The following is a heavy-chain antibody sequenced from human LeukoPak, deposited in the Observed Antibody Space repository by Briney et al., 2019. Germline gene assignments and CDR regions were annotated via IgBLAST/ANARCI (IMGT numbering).Heavy chain of an antibody. CDR2: IWYDGSNK. CDR1: GFTFSSYG. J-gene: IGHJ4*02. CDR3: AKEVAVAGEYNFDY. Sequence: GGSLRLSCAASGFTFSSYGMHWVRQAPGKGLEWVAVIWYDGSNKYYADSVKGRFTISRDNSKNTLYLQMNSLRAEDTAFYYCAKEVAVAGEYNFDYWGQGTLVTVSS. V-gene: IGHV3-30*02. D-gene: IGHD6-19*01.